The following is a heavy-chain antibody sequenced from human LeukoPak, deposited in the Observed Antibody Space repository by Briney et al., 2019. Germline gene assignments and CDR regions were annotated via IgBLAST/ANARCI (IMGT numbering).Heavy chain of an antibody. CDR2: ISGSGGST. V-gene: IGHV3-23*01. J-gene: IGHJ4*02. CDR3: AKDRGYYYDSSGYHPDY. CDR1: GFTVSSNY. Sequence: GGSLRLSCAASGFTVSSNYMSWVRQAPGKGLEWVSAISGSGGSTYYADSVKGRFTISRDNSKNTLYLQMNSLRAEDTAVYYCAKDRGYYYDSSGYHPDYWGQGTLVTVSS. D-gene: IGHD3-22*01.